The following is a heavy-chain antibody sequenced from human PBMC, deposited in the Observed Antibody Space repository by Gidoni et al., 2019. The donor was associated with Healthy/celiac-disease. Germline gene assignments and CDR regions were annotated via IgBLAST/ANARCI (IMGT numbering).Heavy chain of an antibody. J-gene: IGHJ4*02. CDR2: IVPIFGPA. CDR3: ARGGYSGYDPFDY. D-gene: IGHD5-12*01. CDR1: GGPFSSYA. Sequence: QVQLVQSGPEVKKPGSSVKVSCKAAGGPFSSYAISWVRQAPGQGLEWMGGIVPIFGPANYAQKFQGRVTITADESTSTAYMELSSLRSEDTAVYYCARGGYSGYDPFDYWGQGTLVTVSS. V-gene: IGHV1-69*01.